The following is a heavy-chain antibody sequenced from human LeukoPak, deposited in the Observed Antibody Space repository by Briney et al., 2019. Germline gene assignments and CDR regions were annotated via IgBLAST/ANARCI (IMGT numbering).Heavy chain of an antibody. Sequence: GGSLRLSCAASGFTFSSYSMNWVRQAPGKGLEWVSSISSSGNYRHYADSVKGRFTISRDNAKKSLYLQMNSLRVEDTAVYYCARAGFGELLVAAFDIWGQGTMVTVSS. D-gene: IGHD1-26*01. CDR3: ARAGFGELLVAAFDI. V-gene: IGHV3-21*01. J-gene: IGHJ3*02. CDR2: ISSSGNYR. CDR1: GFTFSSYS.